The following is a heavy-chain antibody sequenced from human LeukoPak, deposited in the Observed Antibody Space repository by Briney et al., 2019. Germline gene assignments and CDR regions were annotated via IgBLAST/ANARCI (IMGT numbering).Heavy chain of an antibody. CDR3: ARVGITGTFDAFDI. Sequence: SETLSLTCAVYGGSFSGYYWSWIRQHPGKGLEWIGYIYYSGSTYYNPSLKSRVTISVDTSKNQFSLKLSSVTAADTAVYYCARVGITGTFDAFDIWGQGTMVTVSS. V-gene: IGHV4-31*11. J-gene: IGHJ3*02. CDR2: IYYSGST. D-gene: IGHD1-20*01. CDR1: GGSFSGYY.